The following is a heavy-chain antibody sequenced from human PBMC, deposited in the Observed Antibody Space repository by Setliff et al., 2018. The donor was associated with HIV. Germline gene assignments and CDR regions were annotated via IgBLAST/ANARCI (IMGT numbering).Heavy chain of an antibody. D-gene: IGHD3-10*02. CDR2: INPNSGDT. J-gene: IGHJ5*02. Sequence: ASVKVSCKASGYTFTGYYMHWVRQAPGQGLEWMGWINPNSGDTKYAQKFQDGVSLTRDTSLSTAYMELSSLTSDDTAIYYCARDMFEIWERSLAKGDEFDPWGQGSLVTVSS. CDR3: ARDMFEIWERSLAKGDEFDP. CDR1: GYTFTGYY. V-gene: IGHV1-2*02.